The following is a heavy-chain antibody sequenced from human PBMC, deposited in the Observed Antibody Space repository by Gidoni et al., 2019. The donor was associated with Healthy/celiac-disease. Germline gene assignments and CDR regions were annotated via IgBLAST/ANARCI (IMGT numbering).Heavy chain of an antibody. CDR1: GFPFGSYS. Sequence: EVQLVESGGGLVQPGGSLRLSCAASGFPFGSYSMNWFRQAPGKGLEWVSYISSSSSTIYYADSVKGRFTISRDNAKNSLYLQMNSLRAEDTAVYYCARDMAVSSYYDFWSGPRNWFDPWGQGTLVTVSS. J-gene: IGHJ5*02. CDR3: ARDMAVSSYYDFWSGPRNWFDP. CDR2: ISSSSSTI. V-gene: IGHV3-48*04. D-gene: IGHD3-3*01.